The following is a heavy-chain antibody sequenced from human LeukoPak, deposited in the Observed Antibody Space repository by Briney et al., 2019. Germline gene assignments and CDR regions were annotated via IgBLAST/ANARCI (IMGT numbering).Heavy chain of an antibody. D-gene: IGHD3-22*01. CDR2: ISGSGGTT. CDR3: AKNGDDDSSGYWTYYFDY. CDR1: GFTFSSYA. Sequence: GGSLRLSCAASGFTFSSYAMSWVRQAPGKGLEWVSTISGSGGTTYYADSVKGRFTISRDNSKNTLYLQINSLRAEDTAVYYCAKNGDDDSSGYWTYYFDYWGQGTLVTVSS. J-gene: IGHJ4*02. V-gene: IGHV3-23*01.